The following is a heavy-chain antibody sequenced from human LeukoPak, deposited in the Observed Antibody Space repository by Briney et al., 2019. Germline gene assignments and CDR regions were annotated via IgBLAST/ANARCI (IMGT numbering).Heavy chain of an antibody. CDR1: GASISSCY. J-gene: IGHJ5*02. CDR2: IYHSGST. D-gene: IGHD1-26*01. Sequence: SETLSLTCTVSGASISSCYWSWIRQPPGKGLEWIGYIYHSGSTYYNPSLKSRVTISVDRSKNQFSLKLSSVTAADTAVYYCARALLGGNWFDPWGQGTLVTVSS. V-gene: IGHV4-59*12. CDR3: ARALLGGNWFDP.